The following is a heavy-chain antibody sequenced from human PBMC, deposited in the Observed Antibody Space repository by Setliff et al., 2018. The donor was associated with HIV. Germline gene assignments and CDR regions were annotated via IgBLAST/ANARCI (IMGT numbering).Heavy chain of an antibody. CDR1: GYTFTDYY. J-gene: IGHJ3*01. V-gene: IGHV1-2*02. D-gene: IGHD1-26*01. Sequence: ASVKVSCKASGYTFTDYYIHWVRQAPGQGLQWMGWVNPNSGGTNYAQKFQGRVTMTRDTSISTAYMQLSSLRSEDTAVYYCARERELRGAFDVWGQGTMVTVSS. CDR3: ARERELRGAFDV. CDR2: VNPNSGGT.